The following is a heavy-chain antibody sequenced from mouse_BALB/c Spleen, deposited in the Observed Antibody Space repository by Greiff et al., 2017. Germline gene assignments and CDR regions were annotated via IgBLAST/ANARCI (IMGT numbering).Heavy chain of an antibody. D-gene: IGHD4-1*01. V-gene: IGHV14-3*02. CDR3: ARTLDWDWDDY. CDR2: IDPANGNT. Sequence: EVQLQQSGAELVKPGASVKLSCTASGFNIKDTYMHWVKQRPEQGLEWIGRIDPANGNTKYDPKFQGKTTITADTSSNTAYLQLSSLTSEDTAVYYCARTLDWDWDDYWGQGTTLTVSS. CDR1: GFNIKDTY. J-gene: IGHJ2*01.